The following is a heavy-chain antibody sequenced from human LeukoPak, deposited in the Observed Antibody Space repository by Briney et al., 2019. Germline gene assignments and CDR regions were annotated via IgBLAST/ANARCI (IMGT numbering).Heavy chain of an antibody. Sequence: SETLSLTCTVSGGSISSYYWSWIRQPPGKGLEWIGYIYYSGSTNYNPSLKSRVTISVDTSKNQFSLKLSSVTAADTAVYYCARARGILWFGELSPIYYFDYWGQGTLVTVSS. CDR3: ARARGILWFGELSPIYYFDY. D-gene: IGHD3-10*01. V-gene: IGHV4-59*01. CDR2: IYYSGST. J-gene: IGHJ4*02. CDR1: GGSISSYY.